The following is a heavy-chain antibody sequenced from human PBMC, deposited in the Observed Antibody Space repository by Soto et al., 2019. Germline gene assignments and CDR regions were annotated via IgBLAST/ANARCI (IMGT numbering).Heavy chain of an antibody. D-gene: IGHD3-22*01. Sequence: PGESLKISCKGSGYSFTSYWIGWVRQMPGKGLEWMGIIYPGDSDTRYSPSFQGQVTISADKSISTAYLQWSSLKASDTAMYYCARRAGPPDYYDSSGSNDALDIWGQRTMVTVSS. CDR1: GYSFTSYW. CDR2: IYPGDSDT. J-gene: IGHJ3*02. CDR3: ARRAGPPDYYDSSGSNDALDI. V-gene: IGHV5-51*01.